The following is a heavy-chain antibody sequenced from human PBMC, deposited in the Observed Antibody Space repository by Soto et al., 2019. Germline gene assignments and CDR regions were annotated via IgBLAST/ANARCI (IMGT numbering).Heavy chain of an antibody. D-gene: IGHD6-6*01. CDR1: GFTFSDYG. J-gene: IGHJ4*02. Sequence: GGSLRLSCAVSGFTFSDYGMHWVRQAPGKGLEWVAVMSYAGTYKYYADSVKGRFTISRDLSGNTLFLQMNSLRLEDTAVYFCAKEMYPRTVLDSSSPWGDYWGQGALVTVSS. CDR2: MSYAGTYK. CDR3: AKEMYPRTVLDSSSPWGDY. V-gene: IGHV3-30*18.